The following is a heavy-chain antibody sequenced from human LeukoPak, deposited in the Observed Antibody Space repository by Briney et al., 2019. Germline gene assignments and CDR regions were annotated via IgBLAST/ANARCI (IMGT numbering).Heavy chain of an antibody. Sequence: TGGSLRLSCAASEFILSDYSMNWVRQAPGKGLEWVSYISSSSSTIHYADSVKGRFTISRDNAKNSLYLQMNSLRAEDTAVYYCAELGITMIGGVWGKGTTVTISS. CDR1: EFILSDYS. D-gene: IGHD3-10*02. V-gene: IGHV3-48*04. CDR3: AELGITMIGGV. CDR2: ISSSSSTI. J-gene: IGHJ6*04.